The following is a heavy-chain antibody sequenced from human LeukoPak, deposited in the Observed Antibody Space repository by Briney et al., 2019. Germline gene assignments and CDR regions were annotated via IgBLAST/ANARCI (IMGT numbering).Heavy chain of an antibody. Sequence: ASVKVSCKASGYTFTSYYMHWVRQAPGQGLEWMGIINPSGGSTSYAQKFQGRVTMTRDTSTSTVYMDLSSLRSEDTAVYYCAKDWGKYYGSGAPFDYWGQGTLVTVSS. V-gene: IGHV1-46*01. J-gene: IGHJ4*02. CDR1: GYTFTSYY. CDR2: INPSGGST. CDR3: AKDWGKYYGSGAPFDY. D-gene: IGHD3-10*01.